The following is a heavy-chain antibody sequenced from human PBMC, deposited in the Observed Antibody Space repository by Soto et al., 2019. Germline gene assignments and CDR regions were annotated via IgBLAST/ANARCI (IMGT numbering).Heavy chain of an antibody. J-gene: IGHJ3*02. D-gene: IGHD4-17*01. V-gene: IGHV4-39*01. CDR1: GASISSINYY. Sequence: QLQLQESGPGLVKPSETLSLTCTVSGASISSINYYWGWVRQPPGKGLEWIGSIYYIETTYYNPSLKSRVTISLDTSKNQFSLKLGSVTAADTAVYYCISRTVTTFNAFDIWGQGTMVTVSS. CDR3: ISRTVTTFNAFDI. CDR2: IYYIETT.